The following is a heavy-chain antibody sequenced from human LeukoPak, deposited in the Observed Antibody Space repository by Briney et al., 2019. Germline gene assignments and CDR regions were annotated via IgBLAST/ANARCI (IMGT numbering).Heavy chain of an antibody. CDR3: AKDRRMATIQREFDY. D-gene: IGHD5-24*01. J-gene: IGHJ4*02. CDR1: GFTFSSYA. Sequence: GGSLRLSCAASGFTFSSYAMSWVRQAPGKGLEWASAISGSSGSTYYADSVKGRFTISRDNSKNTLYLQMNSLRAEDTAVYYCAKDRRMATIQREFDYWGQGTLVTVSS. V-gene: IGHV3-23*01. CDR2: ISGSSGST.